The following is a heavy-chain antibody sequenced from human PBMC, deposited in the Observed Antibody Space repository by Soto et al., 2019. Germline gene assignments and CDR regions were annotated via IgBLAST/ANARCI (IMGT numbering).Heavy chain of an antibody. V-gene: IGHV3-30*18. CDR3: AKEHLRQLVPMVPYYYGLDV. Sequence: QVQLVESGEGVVQPGRSLRLSCAASGFTFSSYGMHWVRQAPGKGLEWAVVISYDGSNKYYADSVKGRFTISRDNSKNTLYLQMNSLRAEDTAVYYCAKEHLRQLVPMVPYYYGLDVWGQGTTVTVSS. CDR2: ISYDGSNK. CDR1: GFTFSSYG. J-gene: IGHJ6*02. D-gene: IGHD6-6*01.